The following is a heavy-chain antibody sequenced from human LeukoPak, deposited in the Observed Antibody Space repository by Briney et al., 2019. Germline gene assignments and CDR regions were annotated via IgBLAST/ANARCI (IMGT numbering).Heavy chain of an antibody. D-gene: IGHD5-24*01. CDR1: GFTFSTYW. J-gene: IGHJ4*02. V-gene: IGHV3-74*01. Sequence: GGSLRLSCAASGFTFSTYWMDWVRQTPGKGLVWVSRINSDGSSTGYADSVKGRFTISRDNAKNTLSLQMNSLRAEDTAVYYCVRAGYRDAYNLWGQGTLVTVSS. CDR2: INSDGSST. CDR3: VRAGYRDAYNL.